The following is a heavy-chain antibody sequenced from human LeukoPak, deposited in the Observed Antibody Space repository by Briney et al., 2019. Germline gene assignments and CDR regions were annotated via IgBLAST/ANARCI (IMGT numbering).Heavy chain of an antibody. CDR1: GGSISSSNW. Sequence: SGTLSLTCAVSGGSISSSNWWSWVRQPPGKGLEWIGEIYHSGSTNYNPSLKSRVTISVDTSKNQFSLKLSSVTAADTAVYYCASPGYCTNGVCHGAFDIWGQGTMVTVSS. CDR2: IYHSGST. J-gene: IGHJ3*02. V-gene: IGHV4-4*02. D-gene: IGHD2-8*01. CDR3: ASPGYCTNGVCHGAFDI.